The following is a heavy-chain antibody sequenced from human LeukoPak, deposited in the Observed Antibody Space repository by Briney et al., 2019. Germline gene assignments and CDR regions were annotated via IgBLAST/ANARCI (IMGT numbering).Heavy chain of an antibody. CDR2: IYGSGST. V-gene: IGHV4-39*07. J-gene: IGHJ5*02. CDR3: AREGTSGTHLNWFDP. CDR1: GGSITSSSYY. Sequence: KPSETLSLTCTVSGGSITSSSYYWGWIRQPPGKGLEWIGHIYGSGSTNYNPSLKSRVTLSVDTSKNQFSLKLSSVTAADTAVYYCAREGTSGTHLNWFDPWGQGTLVTVSS. D-gene: IGHD1-1*01.